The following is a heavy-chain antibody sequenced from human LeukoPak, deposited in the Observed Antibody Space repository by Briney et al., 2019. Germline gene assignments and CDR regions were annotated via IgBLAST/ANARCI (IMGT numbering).Heavy chain of an antibody. Sequence: SGTLSLTCTVSGGSISSYYWSWIRQPPGKGLEWIGYFYYSGSTNYNPSLKSRVTISVDTSKNQFSLKLTSVTAADTAVYYCARLHRGEEAFDIWGQGTMATVSS. J-gene: IGHJ3*02. CDR2: FYYSGST. V-gene: IGHV4-59*01. CDR3: ARLHRGEEAFDI. CDR1: GGSISSYY.